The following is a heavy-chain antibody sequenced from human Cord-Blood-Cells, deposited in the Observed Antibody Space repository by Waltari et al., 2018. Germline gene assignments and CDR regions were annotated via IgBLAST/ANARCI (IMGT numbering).Heavy chain of an antibody. CDR2: ISSSSSYI. CDR1: GFTFSSYS. D-gene: IGHD6-13*01. Sequence: EVQLVESGGGLVKPGGSLRLSCAASGFTFSSYSMNWVRQAPGKGLEWVSSISSSSSYIYYADSVKGRFTISRDNAKNSLYLQMNSLRAEDTAVYYCASFARSIAAAYDAFDIWGQGTMVTVSS. J-gene: IGHJ3*02. V-gene: IGHV3-21*01. CDR3: ASFARSIAAAYDAFDI.